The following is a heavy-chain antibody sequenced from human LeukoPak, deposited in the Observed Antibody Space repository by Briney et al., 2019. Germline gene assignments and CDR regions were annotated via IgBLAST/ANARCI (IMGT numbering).Heavy chain of an antibody. J-gene: IGHJ4*02. CDR2: ISSSSSYT. CDR3: ARPPTTDYYFDY. V-gene: IGHV3-11*06. D-gene: IGHD4-11*01. CDR1: GFTFSDYY. Sequence: GGSLRLSCAASGFTFSDYYMSWIREAPGKGLEWVSYISSSSSYTNYADSVKGRFTISRDNAKNSLYLQMNSLRAEDTAVYYCARPPTTDYYFDYWGQGTLVTVSS.